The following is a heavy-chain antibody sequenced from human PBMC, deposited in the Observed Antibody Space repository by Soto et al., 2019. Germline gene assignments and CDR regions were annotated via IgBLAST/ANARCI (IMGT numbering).Heavy chain of an antibody. Sequence: GGSLRLSCTASGLTFTSYAIPWVRQAPGKGLEWVSVISEDGGNKYFAESVRGRFLISRDNSRNTVYLQMNSLRPEDTAVYFCARRLTSTVSALGYGGQGTLVTVSS. J-gene: IGHJ4*02. V-gene: IGHV3-30-3*01. CDR1: GLTFTSYA. D-gene: IGHD6-19*01. CDR2: ISEDGGNK. CDR3: ARRLTSTVSALGY.